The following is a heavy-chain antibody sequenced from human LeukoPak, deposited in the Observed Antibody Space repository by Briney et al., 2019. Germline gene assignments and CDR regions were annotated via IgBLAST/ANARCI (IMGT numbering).Heavy chain of an antibody. J-gene: IGHJ4*01. D-gene: IGHD1-14*01. Sequence: GGSLRLSCGVSGFTFSDYWMIWVRQAPGKGLEWVASIKQDGSEKSYVDSVKGRFTISRDNAKNSLYLQMSSLRAEDTAVYYCGRDGTPPGLSFDLWGQGTLVTVSS. CDR2: IKQDGSEK. CDR3: GRDGTPPGLSFDL. CDR1: GFTFSDYW. V-gene: IGHV3-7*01.